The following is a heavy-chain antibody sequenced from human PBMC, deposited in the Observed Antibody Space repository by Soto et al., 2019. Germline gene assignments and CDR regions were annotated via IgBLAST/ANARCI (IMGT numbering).Heavy chain of an antibody. J-gene: IGHJ6*02. CDR3: ARDPGFGFGYSYAFAMDV. CDR2: ISGYNGNT. D-gene: IGHD5-18*01. CDR1: GYTFSNYG. Sequence: ASVKVSCKASGYTFSNYGISWVRQGPGQGLEWMGWISGYNGNTHYEEKVQDRIKMTTDTSTSTTYLELRSLRSDDTAVYFCARDPGFGFGYSYAFAMDVWGQGATVTVSS. V-gene: IGHV1-18*01.